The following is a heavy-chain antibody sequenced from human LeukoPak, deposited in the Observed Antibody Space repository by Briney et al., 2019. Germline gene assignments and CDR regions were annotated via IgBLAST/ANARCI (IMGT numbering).Heavy chain of an antibody. J-gene: IGHJ1*01. CDR2: INWNGGST. Sequence: GGSLRLSCAASGFTFDDYGMSWVRQAPGEGLEWVSGINWNGGSTGYADSVKGRFTISRDNAKNSLYLQMNSLRAEDTALYHCARGAAAGSPEYFQHWGQGTLVTVSS. V-gene: IGHV3-20*01. CDR3: ARGAAAGSPEYFQH. CDR1: GFTFDDYG. D-gene: IGHD6-13*01.